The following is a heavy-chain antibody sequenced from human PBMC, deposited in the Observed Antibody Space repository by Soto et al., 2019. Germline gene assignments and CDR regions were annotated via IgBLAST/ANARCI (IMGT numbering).Heavy chain of an antibody. J-gene: IGHJ6*02. CDR1: GFTFSTFW. CDR3: GRDEVRNGVGV. CDR2: IKGDGSEK. V-gene: IGHV3-7*01. Sequence: PGGSLRLSCVGSGFTFSTFWISWVRQAPGKGLEWVANIKGDGSEKRYAGSVKGRLTISRDNAKNSVYLQMNSLRVEDTALYYCGRDEVRNGVGVCRQGITVTVSS. D-gene: IGHD4-4*01.